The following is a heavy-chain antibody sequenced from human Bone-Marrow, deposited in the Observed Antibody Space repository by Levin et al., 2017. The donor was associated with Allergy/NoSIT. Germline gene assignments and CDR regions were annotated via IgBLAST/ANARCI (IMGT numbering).Heavy chain of an antibody. D-gene: IGHD6-13*01. CDR1: GFTFSSYG. CDR3: AKGGSNSWYGLDY. CDR2: ISDEGSAQ. V-gene: IGHV3-30*18. J-gene: IGHJ4*02. Sequence: GGSLRLSCAASGFTFSSYGMHWVRQAPGKGLEWVTIISDEGSAQYYADSVKGRFTISRDNSKNTVYLQMNSLRAEDTAVYYCAKGGSNSWYGLDYWGQRTLVTVSS.